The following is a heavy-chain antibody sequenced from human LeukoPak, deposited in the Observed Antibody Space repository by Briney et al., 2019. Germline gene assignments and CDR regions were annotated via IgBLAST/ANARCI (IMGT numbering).Heavy chain of an antibody. J-gene: IGHJ3*02. V-gene: IGHV4-59*08. CDR1: GGSISRYY. Sequence: SETLSLTCTVSGGSISRYYWSWIRQPPGKGLEWIGYIYYSGSTDYNPSLKSRVTISVDTSKNQFSLKLSSVTAADTAVYYCARPGVGSGRYGAFDIWSQGTMVTVSS. CDR3: ARPGVGSGRYGAFDI. CDR2: IYYSGST. D-gene: IGHD5-18*01.